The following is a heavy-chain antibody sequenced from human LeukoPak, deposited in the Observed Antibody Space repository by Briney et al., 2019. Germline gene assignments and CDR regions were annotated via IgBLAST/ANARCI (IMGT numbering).Heavy chain of an antibody. CDR1: GGSINSGSYY. J-gene: IGHJ3*02. D-gene: IGHD3-3*01. Sequence: SETLSLTCTVSGGSINSGSYYWSWIRQPPGKGLEWIGYIYYSGSTYYNPSLKSRVTISVDTSKNQFSLKLSSVTAADTAVYYCARAVGDFWSGYSAFDIWGQGTMVTVSS. CDR3: ARAVGDFWSGYSAFDI. CDR2: IYYSGST. V-gene: IGHV4-30-4*08.